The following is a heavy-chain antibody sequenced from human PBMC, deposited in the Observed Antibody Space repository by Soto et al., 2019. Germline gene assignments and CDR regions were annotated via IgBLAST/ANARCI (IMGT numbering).Heavy chain of an antibody. CDR1: GGSISSGVYY. CDR3: ARARSEGDYVWGSYRYGPFDY. D-gene: IGHD3-16*02. Sequence: PSETLSLTCTVSGGSISSGVYYWSGIRHHPGKGLEWIGYIYYSGSTYYNPSLKSRVTISVDTSKNQFSLKLSSVTAADTAVYYCARARSEGDYVWGSYRYGPFDYWGQGTLVTVSS. V-gene: IGHV4-31*03. J-gene: IGHJ4*02. CDR2: IYYSGST.